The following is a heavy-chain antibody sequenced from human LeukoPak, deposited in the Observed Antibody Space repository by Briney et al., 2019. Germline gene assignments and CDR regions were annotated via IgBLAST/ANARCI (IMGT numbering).Heavy chain of an antibody. CDR3: AKVGRAAQTNWFDP. V-gene: IGHV3-23*01. J-gene: IGHJ5*02. D-gene: IGHD6-6*01. Sequence: GGSLRLSCAASGFTFSSYAMSWVRQAPGKGLEWVSAISGSGGSTYYADSVKGRFTISRDNSKNTLYLQMNSPRAEDTAVYYCAKVGRAAQTNWFDPWGQGTLVTVSS. CDR2: ISGSGGST. CDR1: GFTFSSYA.